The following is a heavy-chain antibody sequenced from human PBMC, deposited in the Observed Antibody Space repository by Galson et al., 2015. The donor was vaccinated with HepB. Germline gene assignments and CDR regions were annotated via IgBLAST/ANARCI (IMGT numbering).Heavy chain of an antibody. CDR3: VKEGSWFGGDWFDP. Sequence: SLRLSCAGSGFIFRHHAMAWIRQAPGKGLEWVSGINGRGSTRSYSDAVKGRFSISRDNSEDTVFLQMDNLRAEDTAVYYCVKEGSWFGGDWFDPWGQGALVTVS. D-gene: IGHD3-16*01. CDR2: INGRGSTR. CDR1: GFIFRHHA. V-gene: IGHV3-23*01. J-gene: IGHJ5*02.